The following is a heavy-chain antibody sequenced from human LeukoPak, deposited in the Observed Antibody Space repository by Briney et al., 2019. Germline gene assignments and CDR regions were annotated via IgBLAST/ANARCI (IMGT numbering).Heavy chain of an antibody. Sequence: GGSLRLSYAASGFTFSSYAMSWVRQAPGKGLEWVSAISGSGGSTYYADSVKGRFTISRDNSKNTLYLQMNSLRAEDTAVYYCAKGIYGSGSYYYYGMDVWGQGTTVTVSS. CDR2: ISGSGGST. D-gene: IGHD3-10*01. V-gene: IGHV3-23*01. CDR3: AKGIYGSGSYYYYGMDV. J-gene: IGHJ6*02. CDR1: GFTFSSYA.